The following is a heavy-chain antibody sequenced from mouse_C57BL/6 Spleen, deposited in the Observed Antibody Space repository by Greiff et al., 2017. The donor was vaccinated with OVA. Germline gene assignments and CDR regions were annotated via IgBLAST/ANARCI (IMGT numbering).Heavy chain of an antibody. CDR2: ISDGGSYT. Sequence: EVKLMESGGGLVKPGGSLKLSCAASGFTFSSYAMSWVRQTPEKRLEWVATISDGGSYTYYPDNVKGRFTISRDNAKNNLYLQMSHLKSEDTAMYYCARGDYVWFAYWGQGTLVTVSA. J-gene: IGHJ3*01. CDR3: ARGDYVWFAY. V-gene: IGHV5-4*03. CDR1: GFTFSSYA. D-gene: IGHD2-4*01.